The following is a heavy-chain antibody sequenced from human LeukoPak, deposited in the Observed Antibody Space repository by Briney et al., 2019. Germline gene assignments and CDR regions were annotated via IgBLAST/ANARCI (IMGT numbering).Heavy chain of an antibody. D-gene: IGHD1-26*01. CDR1: GFTFSSYG. CDR2: IWYDGSNK. CDR3: ARRYRYSGSYGMDV. Sequence: GGSLRLSCAASGFTFSSYGMHWVRQAPGKGLEWVAVIWYDGSNKYYADSVKGRFTISRGNSKNTLYLQMNSLRAEDTAVYYCARRYRYSGSYGMDVWGQGTTVTVSS. J-gene: IGHJ6*02. V-gene: IGHV3-33*01.